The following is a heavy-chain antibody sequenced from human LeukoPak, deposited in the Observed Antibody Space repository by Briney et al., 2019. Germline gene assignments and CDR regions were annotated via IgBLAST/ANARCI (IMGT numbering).Heavy chain of an antibody. CDR1: GYTFTSYG. CDR3: ARVRLGYCSGGSCYGDY. CDR2: ISAYNGNT. Sequence: ASVKVSCKASGYTFTSYGISWVRQAPGQGLEWMGWISAYNGNTNYAQKLQGRVTMTTDTSTSTAYMELRSLRSDDTAVYYRARVRLGYCSGGSCYGDYWGQGTLVTVSS. J-gene: IGHJ4*02. V-gene: IGHV1-18*01. D-gene: IGHD2-15*01.